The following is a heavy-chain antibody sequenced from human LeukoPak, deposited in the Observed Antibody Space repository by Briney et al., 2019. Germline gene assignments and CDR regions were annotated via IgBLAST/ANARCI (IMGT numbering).Heavy chain of an antibody. CDR2: ISAYNGNT. CDR3: ARAASSGWYGAFDI. D-gene: IGHD6-19*01. CDR1: GYTFTSYG. J-gene: IGHJ3*02. Sequence: GASVKVSCKASGYTFTSYGISWVRQAPGQGLEWMGWISAYNGNTNYAQKLQGRVTMTTDTSTSTAYMELRGLRSDDTAVYYCARAASSGWYGAFDIWGQGTMVTVSS. V-gene: IGHV1-18*01.